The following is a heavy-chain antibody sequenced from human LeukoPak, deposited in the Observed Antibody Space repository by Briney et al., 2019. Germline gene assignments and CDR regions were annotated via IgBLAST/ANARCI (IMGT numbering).Heavy chain of an antibody. CDR2: TYYRSNWYN. Sequence: SQTLSLTCAISGDSVSSNSAGWNWIRQSPSRGLEWLGRTYYRSNWYNDYAESVEGRITINPDTSKNQFSLQLNSVTPEDTAVYYCAREIAVAGPFDYWGQGTLVTVSS. J-gene: IGHJ4*02. CDR1: GDSVSSNSAG. D-gene: IGHD6-19*01. V-gene: IGHV6-1*01. CDR3: AREIAVAGPFDY.